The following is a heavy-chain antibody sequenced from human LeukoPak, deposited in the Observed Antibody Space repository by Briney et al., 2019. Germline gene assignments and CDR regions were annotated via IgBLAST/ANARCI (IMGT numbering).Heavy chain of an antibody. Sequence: YPGGSLRLSCAASGFTLSSYAMTWVRQAPGRGLEWVSSVDGGGGGTYYADSVKGRFTISRDNSKNTLYLQMNSLRAEDTAVYYCARDQAGYCSGGSCYYAAGFDYWGQGTLVTVSS. V-gene: IGHV3-23*01. CDR1: GFTLSSYA. CDR2: VDGGGGGT. CDR3: ARDQAGYCSGGSCYYAAGFDY. D-gene: IGHD2-15*01. J-gene: IGHJ4*02.